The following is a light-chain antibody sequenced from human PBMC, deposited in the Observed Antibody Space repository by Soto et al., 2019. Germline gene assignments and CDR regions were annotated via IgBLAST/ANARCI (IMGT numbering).Light chain of an antibody. CDR3: QQYENLPRT. J-gene: IGKJ5*01. CDR1: QSVSSK. V-gene: IGKV3-15*01. CDR2: GAS. Sequence: ELVRTQSPATLSVSPGEGATLSCRASQSVSSKLAWYQQKPGQAPRLLIYGASTGATGLPARFSGSGSGTEFTLTINSLQAEDCAVYYCQQYENLPRTSAQRTRL.